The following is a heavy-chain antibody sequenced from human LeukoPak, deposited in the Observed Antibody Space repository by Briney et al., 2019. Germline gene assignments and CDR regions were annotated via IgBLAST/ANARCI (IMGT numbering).Heavy chain of an antibody. CDR1: GFTFSSYA. CDR3: ARDHGGNSDFDY. Sequence: GGSLRLSCAASGFTFSSYAMHWVRQAPGKGLEWVAVISYDGSNKYYADSVEGRFTISRDNSKNTLYLQMNSLRAEDTAVYYCARDHGGNSDFDYWGQGTLVTVSS. V-gene: IGHV3-30-3*01. D-gene: IGHD4-23*01. CDR2: ISYDGSNK. J-gene: IGHJ4*02.